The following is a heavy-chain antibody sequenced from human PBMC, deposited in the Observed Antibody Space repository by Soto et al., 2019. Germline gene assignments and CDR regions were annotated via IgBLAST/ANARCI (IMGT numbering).Heavy chain of an antibody. Sequence: QVQLVESGGGVVQPGRSLRLSCAASGFTFSHYAMHWVRQAPGKGLEWVALMSYDGSNEYYAGSVKGRFTISRDNSKNTLYLQMNSLRAEDTAVYYCAKDGSHNFDYWGQGTLVTVSS. D-gene: IGHD1-26*01. V-gene: IGHV3-30*18. CDR3: AKDGSHNFDY. J-gene: IGHJ4*02. CDR1: GFTFSHYA. CDR2: MSYDGSNE.